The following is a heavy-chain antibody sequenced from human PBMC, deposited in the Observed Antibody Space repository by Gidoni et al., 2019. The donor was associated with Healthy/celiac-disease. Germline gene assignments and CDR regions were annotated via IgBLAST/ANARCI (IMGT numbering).Heavy chain of an antibody. D-gene: IGHD3-16*01. V-gene: IGHV4-38-2*02. Sequence: QVQLQESGPGLVKPSETLSLTCTVSGYSISSGYYWGWIRQPPGKGLEWIGSIYHSGSTYYNPSLKSRVTISVDTSKNQFSLKLSSVTAADTAVYYCAHTALGLRLGELGMDVWGQGTTVTVSS. J-gene: IGHJ6*02. CDR1: GYSISSGYY. CDR2: IYHSGST. CDR3: AHTALGLRLGELGMDV.